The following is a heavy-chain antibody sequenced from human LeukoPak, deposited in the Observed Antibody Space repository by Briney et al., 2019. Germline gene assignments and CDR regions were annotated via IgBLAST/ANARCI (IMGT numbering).Heavy chain of an antibody. Sequence: PGGSLRLSCAASGFTFSNAWMSWVRQAPGKGLEWVGRIKSKTDGGTSDYAAPVKGRFTISRDDSKNTLYLQMNSLKTEDTAVYYCTTDWIVYDYVWGSYRSPGYFDYWGQGTLVTVSS. CDR1: GFTFSNAW. D-gene: IGHD3-16*02. CDR3: TTDWIVYDYVWGSYRSPGYFDY. J-gene: IGHJ4*02. V-gene: IGHV3-15*01. CDR2: IKSKTDGGTS.